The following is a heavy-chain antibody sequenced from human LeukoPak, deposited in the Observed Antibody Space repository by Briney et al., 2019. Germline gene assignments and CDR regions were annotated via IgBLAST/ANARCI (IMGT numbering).Heavy chain of an antibody. CDR1: GGSISSYY. V-gene: IGHV4-59*08. J-gene: IGHJ4*02. Sequence: SETLSLTCTVSGGSISSYYWSWLRQPPGKGLEWLGYIYYSGSTNYNPSLKSRVTISVDTSKNQFSLKLSSVTAADTAVYYCARSIWFGELLPDYWGQGTLVTVSS. CDR2: IYYSGST. CDR3: ARSIWFGELLPDY. D-gene: IGHD3-10*01.